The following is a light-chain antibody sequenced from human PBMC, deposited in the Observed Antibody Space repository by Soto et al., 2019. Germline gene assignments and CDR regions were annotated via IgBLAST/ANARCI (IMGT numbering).Light chain of an antibody. Sequence: QSVLTQPPSVSGAPGQRVTISCTGSSSDIGAGYDVNWYQQLPGTAPKLLIYDNNNRPSGVPDRFSGSKSGTSASLAITGLQAEDEADYYCQSYDSSLSVVVFGGGTKLTVL. CDR1: SSDIGAGYD. J-gene: IGLJ2*01. V-gene: IGLV1-40*01. CDR2: DNN. CDR3: QSYDSSLSVVV.